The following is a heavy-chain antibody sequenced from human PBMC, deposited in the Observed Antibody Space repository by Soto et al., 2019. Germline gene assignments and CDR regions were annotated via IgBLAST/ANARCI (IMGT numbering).Heavy chain of an antibody. CDR3: AKGSRESNRCCGED. Sequence: HPGVSLRLSCAASGFTFSNYAMSWVRQAPGKGLEWVSVISGSSTSTYYEDSVKVRFTISRDNSKNTRYLQMNSLRAAPRALYYCAKGSRESNRCCGEDRGQGTLVTVSS. CDR2: ISGSSTST. J-gene: IGHJ4*02. V-gene: IGHV3-23*01. CDR1: GFTFSNYA. D-gene: IGHD2-2*01.